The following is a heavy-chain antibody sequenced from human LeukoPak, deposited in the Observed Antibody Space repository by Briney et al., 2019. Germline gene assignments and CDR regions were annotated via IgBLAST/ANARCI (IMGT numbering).Heavy chain of an antibody. Sequence: GGSLRLSCAASGFTLSSYAMSWVRQPPGKGLEWVSAISDSGNTYHADSVKGRFTISRDSSKNTLFLQMNRLRPEDAAVYYCAKAPVTTCRGAYCYPFDYWGQGTLVTVSS. CDR2: ISDSGNT. CDR1: GFTLSSYA. D-gene: IGHD2-21*01. V-gene: IGHV3-23*01. CDR3: AKAPVTTCRGAYCYPFDY. J-gene: IGHJ4*02.